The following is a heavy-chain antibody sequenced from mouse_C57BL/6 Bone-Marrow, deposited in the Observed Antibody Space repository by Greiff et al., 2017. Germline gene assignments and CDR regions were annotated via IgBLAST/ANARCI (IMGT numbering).Heavy chain of an antibody. CDR1: GYTFTSYG. J-gene: IGHJ2*01. V-gene: IGHV1-81*01. CDR3: ARPLYYFDY. CDR2: IYPRSGNT. Sequence: VQLQQSGAELARPGASVQLSCKASGYTFTSYGLSWVKQRTGQGLEWIGEIYPRSGNTYYNEKFKGKATLTADKSSRTAYMELRSLTSEDSAGECCARPLYYFDYWGQGTTLTVSA.